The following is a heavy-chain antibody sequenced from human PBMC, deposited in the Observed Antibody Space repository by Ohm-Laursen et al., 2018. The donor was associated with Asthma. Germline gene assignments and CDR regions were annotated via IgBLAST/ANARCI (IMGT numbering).Heavy chain of an antibody. D-gene: IGHD5-18*01. V-gene: IGHV3-30-3*01. CDR3: ARGHGGSHIWLSYQNDN. CDR1: GFNFSDSA. J-gene: IGHJ4*02. Sequence: SLRLSCTASGFNFSDSAMHWVRQAPGKGLDWVAIMSYDGNIKYHADSVKGRFTISRDNSKNTLFLQMNSLRPEDTAVYFCARGHGGSHIWLSYQNDNWGQGTPVTVSS. CDR2: MSYDGNIK.